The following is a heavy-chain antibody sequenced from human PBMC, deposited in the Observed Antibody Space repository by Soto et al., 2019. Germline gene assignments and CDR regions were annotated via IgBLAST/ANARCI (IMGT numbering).Heavy chain of an antibody. V-gene: IGHV4-59*01. CDR1: GDSISSSY. CDR3: ARSDDYFDY. J-gene: IGHJ4*02. D-gene: IGHD2-21*01. Sequence: PSETLSLTCTVSGDSISSSYWSWIRQSPGKGLEWIGYIYYSGSTNYNASLKSRVTISVDTSKNQFSLKLSSVTAADTAVYYCARSDDYFDYWGQGTLVTVSS. CDR2: IYYSGST.